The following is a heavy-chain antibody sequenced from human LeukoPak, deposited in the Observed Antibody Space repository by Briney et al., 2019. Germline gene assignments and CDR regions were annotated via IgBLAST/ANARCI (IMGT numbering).Heavy chain of an antibody. CDR3: AKDRYCTGGRCWPQKYGMDV. CDR1: GFTFSDYA. D-gene: IGHD2-15*01. V-gene: IGHV3-23*01. J-gene: IGHJ6*02. CDR2: IEASGGAT. Sequence: GESLRLSCTASGFTFSDYAMYWVRQAPEKGLEWVSSIEASGGATYYADSVKGRFTISRDNAKNSLYLQMNSLRPEDTALYYCAKDRYCTGGRCWPQKYGMDVWGQGTTVTVSS.